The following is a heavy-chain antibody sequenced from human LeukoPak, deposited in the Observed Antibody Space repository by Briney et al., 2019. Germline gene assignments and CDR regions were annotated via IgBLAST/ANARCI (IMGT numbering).Heavy chain of an antibody. CDR2: IKQDGGEK. Sequence: GGSLRLSCAASGFTFSGYWMSWVRQPPGKGLEWVANIKQDGGEKYYVDSVKGRFTISRDNAENSLYLQMNSLRAEDTAVYYCARVRYGDYFDYWGQGTLVTVSS. CDR3: ARVRYGDYFDY. V-gene: IGHV3-7*05. J-gene: IGHJ4*02. CDR1: GFTFSGYW. D-gene: IGHD4-17*01.